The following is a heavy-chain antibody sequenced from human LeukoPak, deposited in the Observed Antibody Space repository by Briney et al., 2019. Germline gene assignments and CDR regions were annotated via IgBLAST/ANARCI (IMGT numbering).Heavy chain of an antibody. CDR1: GFTFSSYA. CDR2: ISGSGDNT. Sequence: GGSLRLSCAASGFTFSSYAMSWVCQAPGKGLEWVSGISGSGDNTYYADSVKGRFTISRDNSKNTLYVQVNSLGTEDTAAYYCAKGSYYDSSGSFYFDYWGQGALVTVSS. V-gene: IGHV3-23*01. J-gene: IGHJ4*02. D-gene: IGHD3-22*01. CDR3: AKGSYYDSSGSFYFDY.